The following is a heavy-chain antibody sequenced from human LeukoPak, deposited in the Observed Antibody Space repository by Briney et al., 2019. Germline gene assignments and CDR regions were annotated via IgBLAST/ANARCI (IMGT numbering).Heavy chain of an antibody. CDR1: GFTFSSYW. D-gene: IGHD2-15*01. CDR2: INSDGSRT. CDR3: AKNGDRGAYCSGGSCYPYYYYNMDV. V-gene: IGHV3-74*01. J-gene: IGHJ6*03. Sequence: GGSLRLSCAASGFTFSSYWMHWVRQAPGKGLVWVSRINSDGSRTSYADSVKGRFTISRDNAKNTLYLQMNSLRAEDTAIYYCAKNGDRGAYCSGGSCYPYYYYNMDVWGKGTTVTISS.